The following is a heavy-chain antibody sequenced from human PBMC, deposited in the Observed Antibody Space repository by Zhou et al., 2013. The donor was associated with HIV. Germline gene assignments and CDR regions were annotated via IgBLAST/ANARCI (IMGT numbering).Heavy chain of an antibody. CDR3: AXGPILRYFDS. J-gene: IGHJ4*02. CDR1: GNTFSSYA. Sequence: QVQLVQSGAEVKKPGSSVKVSCKTSGNTFSSYAISWVRQAPGQGLEWMGGIIPIFDTPNYAQKFQGRVTITTDESTTTAYMEMSSLRSEDTAVYYCAXGPILRYFDSWGQGTLVTVSS. V-gene: IGHV1-69*05. CDR2: IIPIFDTP. D-gene: IGHD3-9*01.